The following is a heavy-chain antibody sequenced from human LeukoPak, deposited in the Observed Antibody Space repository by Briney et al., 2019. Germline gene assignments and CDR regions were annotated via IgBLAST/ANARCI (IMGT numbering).Heavy chain of an antibody. Sequence: GSLRLSCAASGFTFSSAWMTWVRQAPGKGLEWVGRVRSKADGGTTDYAAPAKGRFTISRDDSKNTELLQMNSLKTEDTAVYYCTTVRPGTSGYSYWGQGTLVTVSS. J-gene: IGHJ4*02. CDR2: VRSKADGGTT. CDR3: TTVRPGTSGYSY. CDR1: GFTFSSAW. V-gene: IGHV3-15*01. D-gene: IGHD3-22*01.